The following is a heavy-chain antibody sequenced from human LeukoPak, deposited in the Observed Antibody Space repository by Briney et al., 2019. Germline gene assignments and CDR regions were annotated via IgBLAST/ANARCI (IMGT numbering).Heavy chain of an antibody. V-gene: IGHV3-30*03. CDR1: GFTFSSYG. CDR3: XXXXXXXXXXXXXXXXXSRDYYFDY. Sequence: GGSLRLSCAASGFTFSSYGMHWVRQAPGKGLEWVAVISYDGSNKYYADSVKGRFTISRDNSKNTLYLQMNSLRAEDTAVYYXXXXXXXXXXXXXXXXXXSRDYYFDYWGQGTLVTVSS. CDR2: ISYDGSNK. J-gene: IGHJ4*02.